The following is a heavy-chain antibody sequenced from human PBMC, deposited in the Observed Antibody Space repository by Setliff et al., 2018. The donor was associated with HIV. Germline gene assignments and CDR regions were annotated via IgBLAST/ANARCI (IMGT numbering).Heavy chain of an antibody. CDR3: ARAGMEPYYYYYYMDV. V-gene: IGHV1-69*13. D-gene: IGHD1-1*01. CDR1: GGTFSSYA. J-gene: IGHJ6*03. Sequence: EASVKVSCKASGGTFSSYAISWVRQAPGQGLEWMGGIIPIFGTANYAQKFQGRVTITADESTSTAYMELSSLRSEDTAVYYCARAGMEPYYYYYYMDVWGKGTTVTVSS. CDR2: IIPIFGTA.